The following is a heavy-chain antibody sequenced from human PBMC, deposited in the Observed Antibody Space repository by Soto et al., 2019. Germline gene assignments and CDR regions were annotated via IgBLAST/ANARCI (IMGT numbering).Heavy chain of an antibody. CDR1: GFTFSNFG. CDR2: ISYDGRSE. V-gene: IGHV3-30*18. J-gene: IGHJ6*02. CDR3: AKDLDVVMVLSATRGLDV. Sequence: SLRLSCVASGFTFSNFGMHWVRQAPGKGLEWVAGISYDGRSEYYVDSVRGRFTLSRDNSKNTLSLQMISLRPEDTGVYYCAKDLDVVMVLSATRGLDVWGQGTTVTV. D-gene: IGHD2-15*01.